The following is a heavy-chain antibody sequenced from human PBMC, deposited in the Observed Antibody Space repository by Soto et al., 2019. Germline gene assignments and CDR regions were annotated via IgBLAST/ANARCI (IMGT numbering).Heavy chain of an antibody. CDR3: ARDRSSDSSGYYKTYYYYSGMDV. Sequence: GGPLTLSCATSGFTFSLSSMTWLRQAPGKGLLGVSPISSSSSYIYYADSVKGRFTISRDNAKNSLYLQMNSLRAEDTAVYYCARDRSSDSSGYYKTYYYYSGMDVWGQGTTVPVS. J-gene: IGHJ6*02. D-gene: IGHD3-22*01. V-gene: IGHV3-21*01. CDR1: GFTFSLSS. CDR2: ISSSSSYI.